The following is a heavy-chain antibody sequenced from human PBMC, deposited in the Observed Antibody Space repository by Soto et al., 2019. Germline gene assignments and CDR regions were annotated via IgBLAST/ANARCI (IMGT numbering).Heavy chain of an antibody. D-gene: IGHD1-7*01. V-gene: IGHV3-48*02. CDR3: ARDLTGTF. CDR2: ISASSASI. Sequence: EVQLVESGGGLVQPGGSLRLSCAASGFMFSDYSFNWVRRAPGKGLEWVSYISASSASIYYADSVKGRFTISRDNAKNSVYLQMNSLRDEDTAVYYCARDLTGTFWGQGSLVIVSS. CDR1: GFMFSDYS. J-gene: IGHJ4*02.